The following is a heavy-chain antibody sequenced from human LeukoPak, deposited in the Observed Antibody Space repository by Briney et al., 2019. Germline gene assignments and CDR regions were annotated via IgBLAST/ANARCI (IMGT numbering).Heavy chain of an antibody. CDR3: ARGYGSGSYYDGPLYGMDV. D-gene: IGHD3-10*01. V-gene: IGHV4-34*01. J-gene: IGHJ6*04. Sequence: SETLSLTCAVYGGSFSGYYWSWIRQPPGKGLEWIGEINHSGSTNYNPSLKSRVTISVDTSKNQFSLKLSSVTAADTAVYYCARGYGSGSYYDGPLYGMDVWGKGTTVTVSS. CDR2: INHSGST. CDR1: GGSFSGYY.